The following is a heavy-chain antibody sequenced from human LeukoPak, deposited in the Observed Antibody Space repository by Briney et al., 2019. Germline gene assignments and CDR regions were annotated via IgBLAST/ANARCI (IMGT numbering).Heavy chain of an antibody. CDR1: GFTFSSYA. D-gene: IGHD6-13*01. CDR2: ISGSGGST. Sequence: GGSLRLSCAASGFTFSSYAMSWVRQAPGKGLEWVSAISGSGGSTYYADSVKGRYTISRDNSKNTLYLQMNSLGAEDTAVYYCAKDLHPSIAAAGHYFDYWGQGTLVTVSS. CDR3: AKDLHPSIAAAGHYFDY. V-gene: IGHV3-23*01. J-gene: IGHJ4*02.